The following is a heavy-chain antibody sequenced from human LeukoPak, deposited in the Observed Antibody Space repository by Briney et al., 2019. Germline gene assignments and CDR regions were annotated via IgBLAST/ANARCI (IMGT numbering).Heavy chain of an antibody. Sequence: GGSLRLSCAASGFTFSSYSMNWVRQAPGKGLEWVSYISSSSSTIYYADSVKGRFTISRDNAKNALYLQMNSLRAEDTAVYYCARELIVVVPAAGNYYYGMDVWGQGTTVTVSS. CDR3: ARELIVVVPAAGNYYYGMDV. CDR1: GFTFSSYS. J-gene: IGHJ6*02. V-gene: IGHV3-48*01. D-gene: IGHD2-2*01. CDR2: ISSSSSTI.